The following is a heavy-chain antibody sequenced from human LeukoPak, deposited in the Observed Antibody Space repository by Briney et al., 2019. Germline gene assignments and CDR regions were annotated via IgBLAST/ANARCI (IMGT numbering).Heavy chain of an antibody. CDR3: ARRDSGAYYYRWDFDY. CDR1: GYRFTNYW. V-gene: IGHV5-51*01. CDR2: IYPDDSET. D-gene: IGHD3-22*01. Sequence: GESLKISCQGSGYRFTNYWIGWVRQMPGEGLEWMGIIYPDDSETRYSPSFQGQVTISADKSVSTAYLQWSSLKASDTAMYYCARRDSGAYYYRWDFDYWGQGTPVTVSS. J-gene: IGHJ4*02.